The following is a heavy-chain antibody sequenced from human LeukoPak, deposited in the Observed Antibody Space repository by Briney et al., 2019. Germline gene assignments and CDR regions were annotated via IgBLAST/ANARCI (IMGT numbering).Heavy chain of an antibody. V-gene: IGHV3-20*04. J-gene: IGHJ4*02. CDR3: ARVIDSYYDILTGYSSRAYYFDY. CDR1: GFTFDDYG. D-gene: IGHD3-9*01. Sequence: GGSLRLSCAASGFTFDDYGMIWVRQAPGKGLEWVSGINWNGGSTGYADSVKGRFTISRDNAKNSLYLQMNSLRAEDTALYYCARVIDSYYDILTGYSSRAYYFDYWGQGTLVTVSS. CDR2: INWNGGST.